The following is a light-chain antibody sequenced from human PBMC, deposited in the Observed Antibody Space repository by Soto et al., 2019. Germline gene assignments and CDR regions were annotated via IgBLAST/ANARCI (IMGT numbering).Light chain of an antibody. V-gene: IGKV1-12*01. CDR1: QGISSW. CDR2: AAS. J-gene: IGKJ5*01. Sequence: DIQLTQSPSSVSASVGDRVTITCRASQGISSWLAWYQQTPGKAPKLLIYAASSLQSGVPSRFRGSGSGTDCTLTISRLQPEDFATYYCQQFNNSLITFGQGTRLEIK. CDR3: QQFNNSLIT.